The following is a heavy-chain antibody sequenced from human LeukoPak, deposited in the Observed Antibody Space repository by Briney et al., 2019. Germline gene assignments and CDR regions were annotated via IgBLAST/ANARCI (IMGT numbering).Heavy chain of an antibody. V-gene: IGHV3-48*01. J-gene: IGHJ3*02. CDR1: GLTFSTYS. CDR2: ISSDSGAR. Sequence: PGGSLRLSCGASGLTFSTYSMNWVRQAPGKGLEWVSYISSDSGARYYADSVKGRFTISRDNAKNSLYLQMNSLRAEDTAVYYCARGGYCSSTSCYNHAFDIWGQGTMVTVSS. D-gene: IGHD2-2*02. CDR3: ARGGYCSSTSCYNHAFDI.